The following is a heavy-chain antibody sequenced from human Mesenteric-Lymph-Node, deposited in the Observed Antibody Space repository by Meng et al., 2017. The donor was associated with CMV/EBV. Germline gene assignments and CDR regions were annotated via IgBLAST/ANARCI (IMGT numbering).Heavy chain of an antibody. Sequence: SETLSLTCAVYGGSISGYYWSWIRQPPGKGLEWIGEINHSGSTNYNPSLKSRVTISVDTSKNQFSLKLSSVTAADTAVYYCGRESGYYRFDPWGQGTLVTVSS. J-gene: IGHJ5*02. D-gene: IGHD3-3*01. CDR1: GGSISGYY. V-gene: IGHV4-34*01. CDR3: GRESGYYRFDP. CDR2: INHSGST.